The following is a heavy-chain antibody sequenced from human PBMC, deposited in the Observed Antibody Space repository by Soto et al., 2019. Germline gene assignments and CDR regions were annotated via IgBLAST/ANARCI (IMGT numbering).Heavy chain of an antibody. V-gene: IGHV5-51*01. CDR2: IYPGDSDT. CDR3: ARHVGTSDYDILTGYYKDYYYYGMDV. D-gene: IGHD3-9*01. Sequence: PGESLKISCKGSGYSFTSYWIGWVRQMPGKGLEWMGIIYPGDSDTRYSPSFQGQVTISADKSISTAYLQWSSLKASDTAMYYCARHVGTSDYDILTGYYKDYYYYGMDVWGQGTTVTVSS. CDR1: GYSFTSYW. J-gene: IGHJ6*02.